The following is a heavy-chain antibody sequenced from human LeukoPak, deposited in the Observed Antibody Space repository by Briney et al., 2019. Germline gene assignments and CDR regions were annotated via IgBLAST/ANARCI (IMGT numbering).Heavy chain of an antibody. V-gene: IGHV1-8*01. CDR2: MNPNSGNT. Sequence: GASVKVSCKASGYTFTSYDINWVRQATGQGLEWMGWMNPNSGNTGYAQKFQGRVTMTRNTSISTAYMELSSLRSEDTAVYYCARTDSSSWFSDPWGQGTLVTVSS. D-gene: IGHD6-13*01. CDR3: ARTDSSSWFSDP. CDR1: GYTFTSYD. J-gene: IGHJ5*02.